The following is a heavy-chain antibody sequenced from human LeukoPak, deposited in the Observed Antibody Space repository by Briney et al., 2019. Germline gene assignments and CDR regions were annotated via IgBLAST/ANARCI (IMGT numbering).Heavy chain of an antibody. CDR3: ARVRGHCSSTSCYTLSADY. V-gene: IGHV1-69*04. CDR1: GYTFTGYY. J-gene: IGHJ4*02. Sequence: GASVKVSCKASGYTFTGYYMHWVRQAPGQGLEWMGRIIPILGIANYAQKFQGRVTTTADKSTSTAYMELSSLRSEDTAVYYCARVRGHCSSTSCYTLSADYWGQGTLVTVSS. CDR2: IIPILGIA. D-gene: IGHD2-2*02.